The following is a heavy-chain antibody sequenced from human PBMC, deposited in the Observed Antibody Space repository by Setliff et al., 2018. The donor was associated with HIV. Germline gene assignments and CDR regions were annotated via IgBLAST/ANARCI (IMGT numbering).Heavy chain of an antibody. D-gene: IGHD3-16*02. V-gene: IGHV1-8*01. CDR3: ARDRNDFLWGSYRYTAGFDY. J-gene: IGHJ4*01. CDR2: MNPNSGNT. Sequence: EASVKVSCKASGYTFSSYAITWVRQATGQGLEWMGWMNPNSGNTGYAQKFQGRVTMTRDTSVSTAYMNLTRLRSDDTALYYCARDRNDFLWGSYRYTAGFDYWGHGTLVTVSS. CDR1: GYTFSSYA.